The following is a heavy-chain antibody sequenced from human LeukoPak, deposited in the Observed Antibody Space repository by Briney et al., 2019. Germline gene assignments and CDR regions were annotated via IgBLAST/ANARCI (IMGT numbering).Heavy chain of an antibody. CDR3: AKEIYSSSPHSELGYFDY. D-gene: IGHD6-6*01. CDR2: IWYDGSNK. CDR1: GFTFSSYG. J-gene: IGHJ4*02. V-gene: IGHV3-33*06. Sequence: GGSLRLSCAASGFTFSSYGMHWVRQAPGKGLEWVAVIWYDGSNKYYADSVKGRFTISRDNSKNTLYLQMNSLRAEDTAVYYCAKEIYSSSPHSELGYFDYWGQGTLVTVSS.